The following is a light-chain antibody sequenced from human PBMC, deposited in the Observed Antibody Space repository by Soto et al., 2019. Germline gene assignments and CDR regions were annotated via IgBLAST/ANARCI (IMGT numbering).Light chain of an antibody. J-gene: IGKJ1*01. CDR1: QRISSSY. V-gene: IGKV3-20*01. CDR3: QQYGSSSWT. CDR2: GAS. Sequence: EIVMTQSPATLSVSPGERATLSCRASQRISSSYLAWYQQRPGQAPRLLIYGASSRATGVPDRFSGSGSGTEFTLTISRLEPEDFAVYYCQQYGSSSWTFGQGTKVDI.